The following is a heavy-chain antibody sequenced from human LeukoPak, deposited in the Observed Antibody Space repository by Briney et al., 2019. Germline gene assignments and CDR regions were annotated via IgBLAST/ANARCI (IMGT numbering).Heavy chain of an antibody. V-gene: IGHV4-59*01. J-gene: IGHJ3*02. CDR1: GGSISSYY. CDR2: IYYSGST. Sequence: PSETLSLTCTVSGGSISSYYWSWIRQPPGKGLEWIGYIYYSGSTNYNPSLKSRVTISVDTSKSQFSLKLSSVTAADTAVYYCAAPIGGTYAFDIWGQGTMVTVSS. D-gene: IGHD3-16*01. CDR3: AAPIGGTYAFDI.